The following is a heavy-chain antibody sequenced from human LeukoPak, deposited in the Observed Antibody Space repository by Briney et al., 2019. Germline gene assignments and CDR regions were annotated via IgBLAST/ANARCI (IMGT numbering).Heavy chain of an antibody. Sequence: PGGSLRLSCAASGFTFSSYWMSWVRQAPGKGLEWVANIKQDGSEKYYVDSVKGRFTISRDNAKNSLFLQMNSLRVEDTAVYYCAGGGRGYSGSYFSTYWGQGTLVTVSS. CDR2: IKQDGSEK. CDR1: GFTFSSYW. V-gene: IGHV3-7*03. CDR3: AGGGRGYSGSYFSTY. J-gene: IGHJ4*02. D-gene: IGHD1-26*01.